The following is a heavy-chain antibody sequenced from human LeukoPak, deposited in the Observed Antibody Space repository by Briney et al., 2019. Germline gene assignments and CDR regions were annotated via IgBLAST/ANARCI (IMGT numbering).Heavy chain of an antibody. D-gene: IGHD5-18*01. V-gene: IGHV3-21*01. Sequence: PGGSLRLSCEASGFTFSAYAMNWVRQAPGKGLEWVSSISSSSSYIYYADSVKGRFTISRDNAKNSLYLQMNSLRAEDTAVYYCARIDTAMVTDYWGQGTLVTVSS. J-gene: IGHJ4*02. CDR3: ARIDTAMVTDY. CDR1: GFTFSAYA. CDR2: ISSSSSYI.